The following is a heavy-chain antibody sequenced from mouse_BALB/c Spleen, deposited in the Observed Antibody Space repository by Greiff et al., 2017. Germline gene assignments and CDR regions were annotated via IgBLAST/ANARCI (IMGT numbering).Heavy chain of an antibody. J-gene: IGHJ2*01. V-gene: IGHV1-26*01. CDR3: ARAEGNYVYFDY. D-gene: IGHD2-1*01. CDR2: VNPNNGGT. CDR1: GYTFTSYD. Sequence: VQLQQSGPELVKPGALVKISCKASGYTFTSYDMNWVKQRPGQGLEWIGRVNPNNGGTSYNQKFKGKAILTVDKSSSTAYMELRSLTSEDSAVYYCARAEGNYVYFDYWGQGTTLTVSS.